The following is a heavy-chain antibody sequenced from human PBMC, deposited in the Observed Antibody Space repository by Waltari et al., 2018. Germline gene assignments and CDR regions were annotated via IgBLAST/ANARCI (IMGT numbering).Heavy chain of an antibody. CDR2: IIPTFGTT. D-gene: IGHD3-22*01. CDR3: TGGYYESSGFSFSYTYNMDV. V-gene: IGHV1-69*06. Sequence: QVQVVQSGAEVKKPGSSVRVSCKASGGTFSSDGISWVRQAPGQGLAWMGGIIPTFGTTNYPQEFQGRVTITADKSTSTAYMELSSLRSADTAVYYCTGGYYESSGFSFSYTYNMDVWGQGTTVTVSS. CDR1: GGTFSSDG. J-gene: IGHJ6*02.